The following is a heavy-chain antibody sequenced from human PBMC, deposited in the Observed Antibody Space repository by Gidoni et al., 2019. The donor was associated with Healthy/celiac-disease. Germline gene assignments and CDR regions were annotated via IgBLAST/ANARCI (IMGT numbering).Heavy chain of an antibody. Sequence: QVQLVQSGAEVTKPGASVKVSCKASGYTFTGYYMHWVRQAPGQGLASMGRINPNSGGTNYAQKFQGRVTMTRDTSISTAYMELSRLRSDDTAVYYCARVSYGDYWYFDLWGRGTLVTVSS. J-gene: IGHJ2*01. CDR3: ARVSYGDYWYFDL. CDR2: INPNSGGT. D-gene: IGHD3-10*01. V-gene: IGHV1-2*06. CDR1: GYTFTGYY.